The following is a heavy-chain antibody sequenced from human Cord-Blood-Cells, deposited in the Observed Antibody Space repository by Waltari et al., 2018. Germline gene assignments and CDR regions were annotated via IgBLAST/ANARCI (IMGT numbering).Heavy chain of an antibody. J-gene: IGHJ4*02. V-gene: IGHV4-39*01. CDR3: ARREGSLPEYYFDY. Sequence: QLQLQESGPGLVKPSETLSLTCTVSGGSISSSSYYWGWIRQPPGKGLEWIGSIYYIGSTYYNPSLKSRVTISVDTSKNQFSLKLSSVTAADTAVYYCARREGSLPEYYFDYWGQGTLVTVSS. D-gene: IGHD6-6*01. CDR2: IYYIGST. CDR1: GGSISSSSYY.